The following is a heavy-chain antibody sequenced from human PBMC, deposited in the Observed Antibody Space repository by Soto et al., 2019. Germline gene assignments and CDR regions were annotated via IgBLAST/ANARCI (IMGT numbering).Heavy chain of an antibody. J-gene: IGHJ6*02. V-gene: IGHV1-18*01. CDR2: ISAYNGNT. Sequence: QVQLVQSGAEVKKPGVSVKVSCKASGYTFTSYGISWVRQAPGQGLEWMGWISAYNGNTNYAQKLQGRVTMTTDTSTSTAYMELRSLRSDDTAVYYCARDYYDILTGYYKSYYYYGMDVWGQGTTVTVSS. CDR1: GYTFTSYG. D-gene: IGHD3-9*01. CDR3: ARDYYDILTGYYKSYYYYGMDV.